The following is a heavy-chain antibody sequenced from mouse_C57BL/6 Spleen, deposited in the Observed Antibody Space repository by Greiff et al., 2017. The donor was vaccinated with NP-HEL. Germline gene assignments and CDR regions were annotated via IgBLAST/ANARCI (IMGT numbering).Heavy chain of an antibody. CDR1: GFTFSSYG. V-gene: IGHV5-6*02. Sequence: EVKLVESGGDLVKPGGSLKLSCAASGFTFSSYGMSWVRQTPDKRLEWVATISSGGSYTYYPDSVKGRFTISRDNAKNTLYLQMSSLKSEDTAMYYCARRSTGTSWYFDVWGTGTTVTVSS. J-gene: IGHJ1*03. CDR3: ARRSTGTSWYFDV. D-gene: IGHD4-1*02. CDR2: ISSGGSYT.